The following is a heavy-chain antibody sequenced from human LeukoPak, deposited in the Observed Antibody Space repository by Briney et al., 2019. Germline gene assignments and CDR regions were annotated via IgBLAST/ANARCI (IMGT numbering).Heavy chain of an antibody. Sequence: SETLSLTCTVSDYSMSSGDYWGWIRQPPGQGLEWIGSIYHSGNTYYNPSPKSRVTISVGTSKNQLSLKLSSVTAADTAMYYCASSRKISGSSRPFDYWGQGTLVTVSS. D-gene: IGHD1-26*01. CDR3: ASSRKISGSSRPFDY. V-gene: IGHV4-38-2*02. CDR1: DYSMSSGDY. J-gene: IGHJ4*02. CDR2: IYHSGNT.